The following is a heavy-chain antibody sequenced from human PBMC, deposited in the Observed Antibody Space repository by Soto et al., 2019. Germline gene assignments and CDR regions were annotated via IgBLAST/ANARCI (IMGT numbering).Heavy chain of an antibody. Sequence: EVQLVESGGGLVQPGGSLRLSCAASGFTFSSYSMNWVRQAPGKGLEWVSYISSSSSTIYYADSVKGRFTISRDNAKNSLYLQMNSLRAEDTAVYYCARDGSEDYDFWSGYPPDAFDIWGQGTMVTVSS. CDR2: ISSSSSTI. D-gene: IGHD3-3*01. CDR1: GFTFSSYS. CDR3: ARDGSEDYDFWSGYPPDAFDI. V-gene: IGHV3-48*01. J-gene: IGHJ3*02.